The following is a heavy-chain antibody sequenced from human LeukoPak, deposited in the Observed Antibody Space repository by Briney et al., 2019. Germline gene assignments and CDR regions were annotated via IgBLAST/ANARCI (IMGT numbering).Heavy chain of an antibody. J-gene: IGHJ4*02. D-gene: IGHD6-6*01. V-gene: IGHV3-9*01. CDR1: VFTFDDYA. CDR2: ISWNSGRI. Sequence: GGSLRLSCAASVFTFDDYAMHWVRQVPGRGLEWVSSISWNSGRIDYADSVKGRFSISRDNAKNSLYLQMNSLRAEDTALYYCARDFGYSTSSTNYFDFWGQGTLVTVSS. CDR3: ARDFGYSTSSTNYFDF.